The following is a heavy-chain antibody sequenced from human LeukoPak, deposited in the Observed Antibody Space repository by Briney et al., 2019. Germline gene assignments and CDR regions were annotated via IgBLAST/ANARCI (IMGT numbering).Heavy chain of an antibody. J-gene: IGHJ4*02. Sequence: SETLSLTCTVSGDSISGSSYYWGWIRQPPGKGLEWIGSTFYNGRTYYKPSLKGRVTISVDTSKNQFSLKLSSVAAADTAVYYCARDHYDSSGYPFDYWGQGTLVTVSS. CDR3: ARDHYDSSGYPFDY. CDR1: GDSISGSSYY. V-gene: IGHV4-39*07. CDR2: TFYNGRT. D-gene: IGHD3-22*01.